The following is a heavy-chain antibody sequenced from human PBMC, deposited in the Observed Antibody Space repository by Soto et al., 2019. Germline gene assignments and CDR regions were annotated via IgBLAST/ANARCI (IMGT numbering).Heavy chain of an antibody. Sequence: KPGGSLRLSCAASGFTFSNAWMSWVRQAPGKGLEWVGRIKSKTDGGTTDYAAPVKGRFTFSRNDSKNTLFLQMHSLTTEDTAVYYCTTEPYYYDSSGYLQQIIWGQGTLVTVSS. CDR1: GFTFSNAW. J-gene: IGHJ4*02. CDR3: TTEPYYYDSSGYLQQII. V-gene: IGHV3-15*01. D-gene: IGHD3-22*01. CDR2: IKSKTDGGTT.